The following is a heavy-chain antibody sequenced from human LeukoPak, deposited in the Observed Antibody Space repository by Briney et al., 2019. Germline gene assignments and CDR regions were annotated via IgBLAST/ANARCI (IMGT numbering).Heavy chain of an antibody. Sequence: GGSLRLSCAASGFTFSGYSMNWVRQAPGKGLEWVSSISSSSSHIYYADSVKGRFTISRDNAKNSLYLQMNSLRAEDTAVYYCARGVVRYFDYWGQGALVTVSS. CDR1: GFTFSGYS. D-gene: IGHD3-9*01. CDR3: ARGVVRYFDY. CDR2: ISSSSSHI. V-gene: IGHV3-21*01. J-gene: IGHJ4*02.